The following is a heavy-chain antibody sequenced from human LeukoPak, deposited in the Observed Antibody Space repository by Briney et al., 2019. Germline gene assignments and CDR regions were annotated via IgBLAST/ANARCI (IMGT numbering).Heavy chain of an antibody. CDR2: IYYSGST. V-gene: IGHV4-59*08. CDR1: GGSISSYY. CDR3: ARVADAGYSYGPFDY. Sequence: TSETLSLTCTVSGGSISSYYWSWIRQPPGKGLEWIGYIYYSGSTNYNPSLKSRVTISVDTSKNQFSLKLSSVTAADTAVYYCARVADAGYSYGPFDYWGQGTLVTVSS. J-gene: IGHJ4*02. D-gene: IGHD5-18*01.